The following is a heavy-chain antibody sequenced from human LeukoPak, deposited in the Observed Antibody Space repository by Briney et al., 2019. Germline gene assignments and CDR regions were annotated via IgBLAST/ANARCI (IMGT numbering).Heavy chain of an antibody. CDR1: GFTSSTYW. J-gene: IGHJ4*02. CDR2: IHQDGNEK. V-gene: IGHV3-7*04. CDR3: ARGDKFSGDY. Sequence: GGSLRLSCAASGFTSSTYWMSSVRQAPGKGLEWVANIHQDGNEKYYVDSVKGRFTISRDNAKNSLYLQMNSLRAEDTAVYYCARGDKFSGDYWGQGTLVTVSS. D-gene: IGHD2-15*01.